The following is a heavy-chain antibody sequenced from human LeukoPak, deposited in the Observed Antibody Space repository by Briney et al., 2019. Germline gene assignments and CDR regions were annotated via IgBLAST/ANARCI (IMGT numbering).Heavy chain of an antibody. D-gene: IGHD6-6*01. CDR1: GNSISSYY. CDR2: IYYSGST. Sequence: SETLSLTCTVSGNSISSYYWSWIRQPPGKGLEWIGYIYYSGSTNYNPSLKSRVTISVDTSKNQFSLKLSSVTAADTAVYYCARLARPRYFDYWGQGTLVTVSS. V-gene: IGHV4-59*08. J-gene: IGHJ4*02. CDR3: ARLARPRYFDY.